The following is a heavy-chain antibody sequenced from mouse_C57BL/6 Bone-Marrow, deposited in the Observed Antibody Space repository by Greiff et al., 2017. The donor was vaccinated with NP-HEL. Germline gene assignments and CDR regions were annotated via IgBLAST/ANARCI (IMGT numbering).Heavy chain of an antibody. D-gene: IGHD1-1*01. V-gene: IGHV1-66*01. J-gene: IGHJ1*03. CDR3: ARDYYGEDWYFDV. Sequence: VQLQQSGPELVKPGASVKISCKASGYSFTSYYIHWVKQRPGQGLEWIGWIYPGSGNTKYNEKFKGKATLTADTSSSTAYMQLSSLTSEDSAVYYCARDYYGEDWYFDVWGTGTTVTVSS. CDR1: GYSFTSYY. CDR2: IYPGSGNT.